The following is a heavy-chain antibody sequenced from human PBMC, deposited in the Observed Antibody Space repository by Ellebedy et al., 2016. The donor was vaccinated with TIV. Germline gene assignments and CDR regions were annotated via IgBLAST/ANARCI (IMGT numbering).Heavy chain of an antibody. Sequence: AASVKVSCKASGYTLTSYFMHWARQAPGQGLEWMGIINPSDGTTSYAQKFQGRVTLTRDTSTSTVYMELTSLRSEDTAVYYCARRGYTYGYIDYWGQGTLVTVSS. V-gene: IGHV1-46*01. CDR1: GYTLTSYF. J-gene: IGHJ4*02. D-gene: IGHD5-18*01. CDR3: ARRGYTYGYIDY. CDR2: INPSDGTT.